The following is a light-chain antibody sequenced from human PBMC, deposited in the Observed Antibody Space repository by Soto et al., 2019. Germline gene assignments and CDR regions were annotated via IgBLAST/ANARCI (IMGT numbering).Light chain of an antibody. J-gene: IGKJ4*02. CDR2: KAS. CDR1: QSISAW. V-gene: IGKV1-5*03. Sequence: DIQMTQSPSTLSASVGDRVSINCRASQSISAWLAWYQQKPGKTPRLLIYKASTLEIGVPSRFSGSGSGTEFTLTISSLQPDDFATYYCQQYNSYWTFGGGTRWIS. CDR3: QQYNSYWT.